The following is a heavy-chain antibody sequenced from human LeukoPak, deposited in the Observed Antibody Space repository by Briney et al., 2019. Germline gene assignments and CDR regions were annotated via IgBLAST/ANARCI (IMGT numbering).Heavy chain of an antibody. CDR1: GYTFTSYD. D-gene: IGHD3-9*01. J-gene: IGHJ5*02. V-gene: IGHV1-8*02. CDR2: MNPNSGNT. Sequence: ASVKVSCKASGYTFTSYDITWVRQAPGQGLEWMGWMNPNSGNTGYAQKFQGRVTMTRDTSISTAYMELSRLRSDDTAVYYCARDGGDYDILTGYYGNWFDPWGQGTLVTVSS. CDR3: ARDGGDYDILTGYYGNWFDP.